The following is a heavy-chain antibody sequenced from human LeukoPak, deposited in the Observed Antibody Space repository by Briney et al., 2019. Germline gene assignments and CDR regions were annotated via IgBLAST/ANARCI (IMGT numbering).Heavy chain of an antibody. Sequence: ASVKVSCKASGYTFTSYYMHWVRQAPGQGLEWMGIINPSGGSTSHAQKFQGRVTMTRDMSTSTVYMELSNLRSEDTAVYYCARDLSRYYFDYWGQGTLVTVSS. J-gene: IGHJ4*02. CDR1: GYTFTSYY. CDR2: INPSGGST. CDR3: ARDLSRYYFDY. V-gene: IGHV1-46*01.